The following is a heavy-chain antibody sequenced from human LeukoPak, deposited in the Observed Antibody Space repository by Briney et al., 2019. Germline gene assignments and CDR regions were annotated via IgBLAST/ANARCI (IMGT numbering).Heavy chain of an antibody. CDR1: GGSFSGHY. V-gene: IGHV4-34*01. CDR2: INHSGAT. D-gene: IGHD3-10*01. CDR3: SSSRVYIGGEWHNWLDP. Sequence: SETLSLTCVVYGGSFSGHYWSWIRQPPGKGLEWIGEINHSGATNYNSSLKSRVTISVDTSKNQFSLKLSSVTAADTSIYYCSSSRVYIGGEWHNWLDPWGQGTLVTVSS. J-gene: IGHJ5*02.